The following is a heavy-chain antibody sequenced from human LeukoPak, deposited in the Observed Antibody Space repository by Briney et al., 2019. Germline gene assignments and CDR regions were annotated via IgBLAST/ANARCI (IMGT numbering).Heavy chain of an antibody. CDR3: ARTTPYSEYSSSSGLQFFDY. V-gene: IGHV4-34*01. J-gene: IGHJ4*02. CDR1: GGSFSGYY. CDR2: INHSGST. D-gene: IGHD6-6*01. Sequence: SETLSLTCAVYGGSFSGYYWSWIRQPPGKGLEWIGEINHSGSTNYNPSLKSRVTISVDTSKNQFSLKLSSVTAADTAVYYCARTTPYSEYSSSSGLQFFDYWGQGTLVTVSS.